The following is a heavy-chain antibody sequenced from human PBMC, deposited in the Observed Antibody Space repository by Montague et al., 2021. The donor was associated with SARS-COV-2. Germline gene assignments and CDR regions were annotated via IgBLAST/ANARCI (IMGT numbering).Heavy chain of an antibody. D-gene: IGHD3-22*01. J-gene: IGHJ3*02. V-gene: IGHV4-4*07. CDR1: GDSITNHY. CDR3: ASPKYYYDSSESDAFDI. Sequence: SETLSLTCTVSGDSITNHYWSWIRQPAGKGLEWIGRMHFTGKTNFSPFFSSRLTMSADTSKNQFSLKLSPVTAADTAVYYCASPKYYYDSSESDAFDIWGQGTMVTVSS. CDR2: MHFTGKT.